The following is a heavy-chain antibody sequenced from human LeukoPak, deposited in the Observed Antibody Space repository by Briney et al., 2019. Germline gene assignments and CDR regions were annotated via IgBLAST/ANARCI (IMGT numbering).Heavy chain of an antibody. CDR3: ARAFSGSYSCDAFDI. D-gene: IGHD1-26*01. J-gene: IGHJ3*02. Sequence: GGSLRLSCAASGFTFSSYSMNWVRQAPGKGLEWVSSISSSSSYIYYADSVKGRFTISRDNAKNSLYLQMTSLRAEDTAVYYCARAFSGSYSCDAFDIWGQGTMVTVSS. V-gene: IGHV3-21*01. CDR2: ISSSSSYI. CDR1: GFTFSSYS.